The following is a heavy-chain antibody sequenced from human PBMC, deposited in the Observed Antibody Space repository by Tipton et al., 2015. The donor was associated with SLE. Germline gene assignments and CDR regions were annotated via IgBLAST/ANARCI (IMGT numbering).Heavy chain of an antibody. CDR3: ARVGAPISAFDV. CDR1: GVSISSTDDY. J-gene: IGHJ3*01. Sequence: TLSLTCTVSGVSISSTDDYWTWIRQPAGKGLEWIGRIYNSGSAHYNPSLRSRVTISIDTSQNHFSLQLTSVTAADAGLYCCARVGAPISAFDVWGQGTMVNVSS. D-gene: IGHD1-26*01. CDR2: IYNSGSA. V-gene: IGHV4-61*02.